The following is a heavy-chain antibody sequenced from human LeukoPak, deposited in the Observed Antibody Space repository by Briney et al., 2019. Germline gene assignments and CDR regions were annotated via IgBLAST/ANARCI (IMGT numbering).Heavy chain of an antibody. CDR1: GFTFSSYS. Sequence: PGGSLRLSCAASGFTFSSYSLMWVRQAPGKGLEWISYIGSSGSYIFYADSVKGRFTISRDNAKNSVYLEMSSLRVDDTAVYFCARIRDSKVPLDYWGQGTLVSVSS. CDR3: ARIRDSKVPLDY. V-gene: IGHV3-21*05. CDR2: IGSSGSYI. J-gene: IGHJ4*02.